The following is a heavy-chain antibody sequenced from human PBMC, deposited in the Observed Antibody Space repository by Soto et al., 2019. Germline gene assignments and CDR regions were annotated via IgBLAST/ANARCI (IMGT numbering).Heavy chain of an antibody. CDR1: GFSLNTSGVG. V-gene: IGHV2-5*02. CDR2: IYWDDDK. J-gene: IGHJ4*02. D-gene: IGHD3-3*01. Sequence: QITLKESGPTLVKPTQTLTLTCTFSGFSLNTSGVGVGWIRQPPGKALEWRGLIYWDDDKRYSPYLKSSLTITKDTSRNQVVLSMTKVDPVDTATYYCAHRGTYDFWSWDYWGQGPPVTVSS. CDR3: AHRGTYDFWSWDY.